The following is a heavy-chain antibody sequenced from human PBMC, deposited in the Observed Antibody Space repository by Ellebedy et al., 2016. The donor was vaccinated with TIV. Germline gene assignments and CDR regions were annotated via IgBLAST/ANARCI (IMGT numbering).Heavy chain of an antibody. J-gene: IGHJ4*02. Sequence: PGGSLRLSCTASAFTFSAYGMHWVRQAPGKGLEWVAVISHDGSKTYYADSVQGRFTISRDNSNNKLYLQMTSLRTEDTAVYYCAKERHPRHPRWMGPTYFDYWGQGTLVAVSS. V-gene: IGHV3-30*18. D-gene: IGHD4-23*01. CDR1: AFTFSAYG. CDR2: ISHDGSKT. CDR3: AKERHPRHPRWMGPTYFDY.